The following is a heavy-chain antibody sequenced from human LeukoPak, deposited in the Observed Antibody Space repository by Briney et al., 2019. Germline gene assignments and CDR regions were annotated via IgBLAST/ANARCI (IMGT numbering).Heavy chain of an antibody. D-gene: IGHD3-22*01. V-gene: IGHV3-23*01. J-gene: IGHJ4*02. CDR1: GFTFNNYA. CDR2: ISGSGGST. Sequence: GGSLGLSCAASGFTFNNYAMSWVRQAPGKGLEWVSFISGSGGSTSYADSVKGRFTISRDNSKNTLYLQMNSLRAEDTAIYYCAKDLKIGGGYWGQGTLVTVSS. CDR3: AKDLKIGGGY.